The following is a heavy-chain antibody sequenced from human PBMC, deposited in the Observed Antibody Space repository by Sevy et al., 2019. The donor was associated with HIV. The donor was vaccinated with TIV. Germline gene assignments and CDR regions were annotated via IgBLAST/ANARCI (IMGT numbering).Heavy chain of an antibody. CDR2: IKQDGSEK. CDR1: GFTFSSYW. D-gene: IGHD2-21*02. Sequence: GGSLRLSCAASGFTFSSYWMSWVRQAPGKGLEWVANIKQDGSEKYYVDSVKGRFTISRDNAKNSLYLQMNSLRAEDTAVYYCARVGAYCGGDCYSHQPNYYYYGMDVWGQWTTVTVSS. J-gene: IGHJ6*02. CDR3: ARVGAYCGGDCYSHQPNYYYYGMDV. V-gene: IGHV3-7*01.